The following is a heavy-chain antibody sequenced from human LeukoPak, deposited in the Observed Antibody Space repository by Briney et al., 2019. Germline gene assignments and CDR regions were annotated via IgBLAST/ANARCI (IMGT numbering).Heavy chain of an antibody. CDR1: GYNFTTYW. V-gene: IGHV5-51*01. D-gene: IGHD3-10*02. CDR2: IYPGDSDT. CDR3: ARSVRGTHNWFDP. Sequence: HGESLKISCKNSGYNFTTYWIGWVRQMPGKGLEWMGIIYPGDSDTRYSPSFQGQVTISADKSISTAYLQWSSLKASDTAMYYCARSVRGTHNWFDPWGQGTLVTVSS. J-gene: IGHJ5*02.